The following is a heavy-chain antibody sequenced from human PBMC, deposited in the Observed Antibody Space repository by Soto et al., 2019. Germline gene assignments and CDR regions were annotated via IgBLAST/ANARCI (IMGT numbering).Heavy chain of an antibody. CDR1: GYTFSSHG. J-gene: IGHJ5*02. V-gene: IGHV3-33*01. D-gene: IGHD3-10*01. CDR2: IYYDGSKK. Sequence: QEQLVESGGGVVQPGGSLRLSCAASGYTFSSHGMHWVRQAPGKGLEWVAIIYYDGSKKYYADSVKGRFTISKDNSRNTLFLQMNSLRAEDTAMYYCARHRDAWSTGFIDLWGQGTLVTASS. CDR3: ARHRDAWSTGFIDL.